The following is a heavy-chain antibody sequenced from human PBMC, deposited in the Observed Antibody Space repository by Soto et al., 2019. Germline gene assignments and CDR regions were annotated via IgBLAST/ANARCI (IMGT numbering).Heavy chain of an antibody. Sequence: QVQLVQSGAEVKKPGSSVKVSCKASGGTFSSYAISWVRQAPGQGLEWMGGIIPIFGTANYAQKFQGRVTITADESTSTAYMELSSLRSEDTAVYYCARRDTAMSTFGPTSAFDIWGQGTMVTVSS. CDR1: GGTFSSYA. CDR3: ARRDTAMSTFGPTSAFDI. CDR2: IIPIFGTA. D-gene: IGHD5-18*01. J-gene: IGHJ3*02. V-gene: IGHV1-69*01.